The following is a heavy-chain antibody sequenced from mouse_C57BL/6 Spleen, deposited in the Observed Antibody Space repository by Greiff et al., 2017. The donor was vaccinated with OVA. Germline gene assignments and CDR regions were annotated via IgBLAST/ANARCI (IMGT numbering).Heavy chain of an antibody. CDR2: INPNNGGT. D-gene: IGHD2-1*01. CDR1: GYTFTDYY. J-gene: IGHJ1*03. V-gene: IGHV1-26*01. Sequence: EVQLQQSGPELVKPGASVKISCKASGYTFTDYYMNWVKQSHGKSLEWIGDINPNNGGTSYNQKFKGKATLTVDKSSSTAYMELRSLTSEDSAVYYCATGSYGTYWYFDVWGTGTTVTVSS. CDR3: ATGSYGTYWYFDV.